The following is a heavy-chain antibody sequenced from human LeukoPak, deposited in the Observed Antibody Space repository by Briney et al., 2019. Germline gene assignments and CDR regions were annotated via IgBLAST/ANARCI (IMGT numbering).Heavy chain of an antibody. D-gene: IGHD2-8*02. CDR3: XSSTDPNSYYYYYYMDV. V-gene: IGHV4-39*07. Sequence: PSETLSLTCTVSGGSISSSSYYWGWIRQPPGKGLEWIGSIYYSGSTYYNPSLKSRVTISVDTSKNQFSLKLSSVTAADTAVYXXXSSTDPNSYYYYYYMDVWGKGTTVTVSS. CDR2: IYYSGST. CDR1: GGSISSSSYY. J-gene: IGHJ6*03.